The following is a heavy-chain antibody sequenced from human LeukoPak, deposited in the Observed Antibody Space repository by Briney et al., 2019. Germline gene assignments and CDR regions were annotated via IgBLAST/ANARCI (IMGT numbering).Heavy chain of an antibody. CDR1: GFTFSSYG. D-gene: IGHD3-10*01. J-gene: IGHJ3*02. CDR3: AKDWAAPLYYYGSGSFQRIANDAFDI. Sequence: GGSLRLSCAASGFTFSSYGMHWVRQAPGKGLEWVAVISYDGSNKYYADSVKGRFTISRDNSKNTLYLQMNSLRAEDTAVYYCAKDWAAPLYYYGSGSFQRIANDAFDIWGQGTMVTVSS. V-gene: IGHV3-30*18. CDR2: ISYDGSNK.